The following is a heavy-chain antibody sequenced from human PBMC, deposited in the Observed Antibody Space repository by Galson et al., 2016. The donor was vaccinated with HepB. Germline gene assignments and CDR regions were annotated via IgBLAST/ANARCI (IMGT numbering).Heavy chain of an antibody. CDR1: GGSVTSYY. CDR3: ALFDLGFCVTGRCSL. D-gene: IGHD2-15*01. CDR2: IHYSGHT. V-gene: IGHV4-59*02. J-gene: IGHJ4*02. Sequence: SETLSLTCTVSGGSVTSYYWSWIRQPPGKGLEWIGFIHYSGHTNNNPSLKSRVTLSVDMSKNQLSLRLSSVTAADTAVYYCALFDLGFCVTGRCSLWGQGILVTVSS.